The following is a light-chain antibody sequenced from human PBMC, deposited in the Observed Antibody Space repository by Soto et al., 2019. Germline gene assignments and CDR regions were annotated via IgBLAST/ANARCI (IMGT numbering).Light chain of an antibody. CDR1: QSISIS. J-gene: IGKJ4*01. V-gene: IGKV1-39*01. Sequence: DIQMTQSPSSLSASVGDRVTITCRASQSISISLNWYQQKSGQAPKLLIYTAASLQSGVPSRFSGSGSGTDFTLTITTLQPEDFATYYCQQSYSAPTTFGGGTKVDIK. CDR3: QQSYSAPTT. CDR2: TAA.